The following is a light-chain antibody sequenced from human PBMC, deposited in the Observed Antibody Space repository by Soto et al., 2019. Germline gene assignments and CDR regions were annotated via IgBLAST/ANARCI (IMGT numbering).Light chain of an antibody. V-gene: IGKV1-39*01. Sequence: DIQMTQSPSSLSASIGDRVTITFLASQSVSQCLNWYQHKAGKAPKLLIYGASTLQSGVPSRFSGSGSGTDFTLTITSLQPEDFATYYCQQSYSNPVNFGQGTRLEIK. CDR1: QSVSQC. CDR3: QQSYSNPVN. CDR2: GAS. J-gene: IGKJ5*01.